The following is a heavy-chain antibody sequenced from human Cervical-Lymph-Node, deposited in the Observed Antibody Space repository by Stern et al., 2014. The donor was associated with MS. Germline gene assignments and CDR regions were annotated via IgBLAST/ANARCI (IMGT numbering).Heavy chain of an antibody. V-gene: IGHV1-69*18. CDR1: GGDFSSYA. Sequence: QVQLVQSGAEVKKPGSSVTVSCKASGGDFSSYAVSWLRQAPGQGPEWMGMITPVFAIANYAQNFQGRVTITADESTSTAYMEIHSLKSGDTAVYYCAREADPHSGTFDFWGQGTLVTVSS. CDR2: ITPVFAIA. CDR3: AREADPHSGTFDF. J-gene: IGHJ4*02. D-gene: IGHD1-14*01.